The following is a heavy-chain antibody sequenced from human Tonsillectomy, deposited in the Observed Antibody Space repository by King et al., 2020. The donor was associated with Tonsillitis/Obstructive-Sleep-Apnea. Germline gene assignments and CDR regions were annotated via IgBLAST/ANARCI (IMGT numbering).Heavy chain of an antibody. D-gene: IGHD3-22*01. V-gene: IGHV1-2*02. CDR2: INPNSGGT. Sequence: VQLVESGAEVKKPGASVKVSCTASGYSFTGYYMHWVRQAPGQGLEWMGWINPNSGGTKYAQKFQGRVTMTRDTSISTAYMELSRLRSDDTAVYYCARAHASSGYYYPLEHWGQGTLVTVSS. CDR1: GYSFTGYY. CDR3: ARAHASSGYYYPLEH. J-gene: IGHJ4*02.